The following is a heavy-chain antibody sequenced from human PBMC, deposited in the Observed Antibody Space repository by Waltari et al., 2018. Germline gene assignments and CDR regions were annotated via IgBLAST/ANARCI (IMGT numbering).Heavy chain of an antibody. J-gene: IGHJ6*02. Sequence: QVQLVQSGSEVKKPGSSVEVSCKASGGTFTSFVINWVRQAPGQGLKWMGRVIPSLRMANYAQKFQGSVTITADEPTSSAYLELNSLRSEDTAVYYCARGFYDGSGSLRDYYGMDVWGQGTAVTVSS. D-gene: IGHD3-10*01. CDR3: ARGFYDGSGSLRDYYGMDV. CDR1: GGTFTSFV. V-gene: IGHV1-69*04. CDR2: VIPSLRMA.